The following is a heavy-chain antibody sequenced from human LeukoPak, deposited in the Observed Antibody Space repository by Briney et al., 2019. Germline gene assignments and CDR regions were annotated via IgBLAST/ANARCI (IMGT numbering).Heavy chain of an antibody. J-gene: IGHJ4*02. D-gene: IGHD4/OR15-4a*01. Sequence: GGSLRLSCAASGFTLSNHAMNWVRQAPGKGLEWVSSINGSGDKTYYADSVKGRFTISRDNSKNTLYLQMNSLRAEDTAVYYCARRAGAYSHPYDYWGQGTLVTVSS. CDR1: GFTLSNHA. CDR3: ARRAGAYSHPYDY. V-gene: IGHV3-23*01. CDR2: INGSGDKT.